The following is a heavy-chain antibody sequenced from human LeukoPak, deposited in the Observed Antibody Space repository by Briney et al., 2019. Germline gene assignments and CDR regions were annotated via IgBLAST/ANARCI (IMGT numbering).Heavy chain of an antibody. J-gene: IGHJ4*02. D-gene: IGHD6-13*01. CDR3: ARWRGYSSGWSGPFDD. CDR1: GYTFTGHY. CDR2: IDAKSGGT. Sequence: GASVKVSCKASGYTFTGHYMHWVRQAPGQGLEWMGWIDAKSGGTKSAQRIQGRVTMTRDTSINTGYMELSSLTSDGTAVYSCARWRGYSSGWSGPFDDWGQGTLVTVSS. V-gene: IGHV1-2*02.